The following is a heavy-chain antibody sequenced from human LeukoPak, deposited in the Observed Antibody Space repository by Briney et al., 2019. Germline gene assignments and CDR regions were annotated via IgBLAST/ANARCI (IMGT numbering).Heavy chain of an antibody. CDR2: IKQDGSEK. J-gene: IGHJ4*02. D-gene: IGHD5-18*01. V-gene: IGHV3-7*01. CDR1: GFTFSSCW. CDR3: ARDLGGYRHY. Sequence: GGSLRLSCAASGFTFSSCWMSWVRQAPGKGLEWVANIKQDGSEKYYVDSVKGRFTISRDNAKNSLYLQMNSLRAEDTAVYYCARDLGGYRHYWGQGTLVTVSS.